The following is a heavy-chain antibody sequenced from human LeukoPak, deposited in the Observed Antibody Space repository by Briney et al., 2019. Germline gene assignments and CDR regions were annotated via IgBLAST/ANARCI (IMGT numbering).Heavy chain of an antibody. Sequence: SETLSLTCTVSGGSISSYYWSWIRQPLGKGLEWIGYIYYSGSTNYNPSLKSRVTISVDTSKNQFSLKLSSVTAADTAVYYCARDRTYYYGSGQKPEDAFDIWGQGTMVTVSS. D-gene: IGHD3-10*01. V-gene: IGHV4-59*01. CDR1: GGSISSYY. J-gene: IGHJ3*02. CDR2: IYYSGST. CDR3: ARDRTYYYGSGQKPEDAFDI.